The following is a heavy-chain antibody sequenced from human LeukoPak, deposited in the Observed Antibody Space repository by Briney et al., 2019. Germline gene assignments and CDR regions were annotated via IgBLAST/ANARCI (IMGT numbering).Heavy chain of an antibody. CDR1: GFSFNTYG. CDR3: ATGPAAGYYYYGMDV. V-gene: IGHV3-23*01. Sequence: GSLRLSCAASGFSFNTYGMHWVRQAPGKGLEWVSAISGSGGSTYYADSVKGRFTISRDNSKNTLYLQMNSLRAEDTAVYYCATGPAAGYYYYGMDVWGQGTTVTVSS. CDR2: ISGSGGST. J-gene: IGHJ6*02. D-gene: IGHD6-13*01.